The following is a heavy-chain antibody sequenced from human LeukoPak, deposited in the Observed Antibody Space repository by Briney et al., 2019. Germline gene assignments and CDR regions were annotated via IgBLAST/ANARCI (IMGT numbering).Heavy chain of an antibody. CDR2: ISAYNGNT. Sequence: GSSVKVSCKTSGGTFSSYAISWVRQAPGQGLEWMGWISAYNGNTNYAQKLQGRVTMTTDTSTSTAYMELNSLRAEDAAVYYCAKDGSMPWGYYMDVWGKGTTVTISS. V-gene: IGHV1-18*01. D-gene: IGHD2/OR15-2a*01. J-gene: IGHJ6*03. CDR1: GGTFSSYA. CDR3: AKDGSMPWGYYMDV.